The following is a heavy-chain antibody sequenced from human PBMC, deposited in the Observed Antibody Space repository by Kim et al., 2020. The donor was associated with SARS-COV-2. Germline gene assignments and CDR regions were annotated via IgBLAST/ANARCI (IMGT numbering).Heavy chain of an antibody. D-gene: IGHD3-10*01. CDR3: AKALVRGVNYYYYGMDV. V-gene: IGHV3-30*18. J-gene: IGHJ6*01. CDR2: ISYDGSSK. CDR1: GFTFSTYG. Sequence: GGSLRLSCAASGFTFSTYGMHWVRQAPGKGLEWVAVISYDGSSKYYGESVKGRFTISRDNPENTLYLQMNSLRPEDTAVYYCAKALVRGVNYYYYGMDVWGQGTTVAVSS.